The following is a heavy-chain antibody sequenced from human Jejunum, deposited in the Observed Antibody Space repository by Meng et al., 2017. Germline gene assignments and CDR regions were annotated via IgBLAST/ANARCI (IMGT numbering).Heavy chain of an antibody. V-gene: IGHV4-34*01. CDR1: GGSFSAYY. D-gene: IGHD3-10*01. Sequence: QVQLQQWGAGLLKPSETLSLTCAVYGGSFSAYYWSWIRQPPGKGLEWIGEINHNGDTNYNPSLKSRVTISVDTPKNQFSLKLSSVTAADAAVYYCARYGGSGSYWHFDPWGRGTLVTVSS. CDR2: INHNGDT. CDR3: ARYGGSGSYWHFDP. J-gene: IGHJ2*01.